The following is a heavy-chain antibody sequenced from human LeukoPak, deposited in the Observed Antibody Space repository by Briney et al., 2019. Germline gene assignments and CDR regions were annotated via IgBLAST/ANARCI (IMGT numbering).Heavy chain of an antibody. CDR2: INHSGST. CDR1: GGSFSGYY. V-gene: IGHV4-34*01. CDR3: ASPSDEYSSGRNGSALNY. J-gene: IGHJ4*02. Sequence: SETLSLTCAVYGGSFSGYYWSWIRQPPGKGLEWIGEINHSGSTNYNPSLKSRVTISVDTSKNQFSLKLSSVTAADTAVYYCASPSDEYSSGRNGSALNYWGQGTLVTVSS. D-gene: IGHD6-19*01.